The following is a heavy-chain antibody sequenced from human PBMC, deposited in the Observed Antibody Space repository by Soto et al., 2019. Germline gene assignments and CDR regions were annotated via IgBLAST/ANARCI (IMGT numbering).Heavy chain of an antibody. Sequence: QVQVVQSGAEVKRPGSSLKVSCETSGGTSAIYTITWVRQAPGQGLQWMGRIVPTLSVTNYAKEFQGRLTITAGTSTTTVHMEMSSLPSDDEAVYSGTTETVGAGRVGVRYWGKGTLVTVSS. CDR2: IVPTLSVT. CDR1: GGTSAIYT. J-gene: IGHJ4*02. V-gene: IGHV1-69*08. D-gene: IGHD3-10*01. CDR3: TTETVGAGRVGVRY.